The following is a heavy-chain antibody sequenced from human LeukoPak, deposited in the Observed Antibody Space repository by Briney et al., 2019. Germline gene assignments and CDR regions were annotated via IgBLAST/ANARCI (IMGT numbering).Heavy chain of an antibody. CDR2: IFSDGKI. J-gene: IGHJ6*03. CDR3: TRGPGVFGRIWYMDV. CDR1: GDSTIYNY. Sequence: PSETLSLTCSVSGDSTIYNYWSWIRQPAGKGLEWIGRIFSDGKINYSPSLESRVTMSVDNAKNQFSLRLSSVTAADTAVYYCTRGPGVFGRIWYMDVWGQGTTVSVSS. V-gene: IGHV4-4*07. D-gene: IGHD3-3*01.